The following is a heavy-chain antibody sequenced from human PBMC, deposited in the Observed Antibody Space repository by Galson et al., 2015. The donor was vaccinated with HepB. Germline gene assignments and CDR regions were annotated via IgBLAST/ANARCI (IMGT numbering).Heavy chain of an antibody. CDR2: TYYRSKWYI. CDR3: AGGGLVQGLKGWFDP. Sequence: CAISGDSVSSYSAGWNWIRQSPSRGLEWLGRTYYRSKWYIDYAESVKSRITITPGTSKNQFSLHLNSVTPEDTAVYYCAGGGLVQGLKGWFDPWGQGTLVTVSS. D-gene: IGHD3-10*01. V-gene: IGHV6-1*01. J-gene: IGHJ5*02. CDR1: GDSVSSYSAG.